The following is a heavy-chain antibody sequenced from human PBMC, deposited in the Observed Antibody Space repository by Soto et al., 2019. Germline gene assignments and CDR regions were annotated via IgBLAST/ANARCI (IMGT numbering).Heavy chain of an antibody. Sequence: SVKVSFHGSGNPLISYDIHWVRQANGHGLEWMGWINPNSGNIGYAQKLQGRVTMTRDTAIRTAYMEVSRLRSDDTAVYSWARGGASGSYYLLDYWGEGTVVTVSS. CDR2: INPNSGNI. CDR3: ARGGASGSYYLLDY. J-gene: IGHJ4*02. V-gene: IGHV1-8*01. CDR1: GNPLISYD. D-gene: IGHD3-10*01.